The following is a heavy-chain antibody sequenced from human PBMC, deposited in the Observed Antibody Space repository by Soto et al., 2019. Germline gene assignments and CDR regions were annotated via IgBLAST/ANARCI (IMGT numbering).Heavy chain of an antibody. Sequence: QVQLVQSGAEVKKPGASVTVSCKSSGYTSTNYGINWVRQAPGQGLEWMGWISAYNDNTKYTQKVQGRVTMTTDTSTSTAYMGLRSLRSDDTAVYYCAKGNFDWFSGLDVWGQGTTVTVSS. CDR3: AKGNFDWFSGLDV. J-gene: IGHJ6*02. D-gene: IGHD3-9*01. V-gene: IGHV1-18*01. CDR1: GYTSTNYG. CDR2: ISAYNDNT.